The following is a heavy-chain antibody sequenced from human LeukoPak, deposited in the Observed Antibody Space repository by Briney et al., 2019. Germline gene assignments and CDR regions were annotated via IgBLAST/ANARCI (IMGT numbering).Heavy chain of an antibody. V-gene: IGHV5-51*01. D-gene: IGHD3-22*01. CDR1: GYRFTNCW. Sequence: GESLKISCKASGYRFTNCWIGWVRQMPGKSLEWMGVIYPDDSDTTYSPSFQGQVTISADKSISTAYLQWSSLKASDTAMYYCASAGDSSGYYYFSAFDIWGQGTMVTVSS. CDR2: IYPDDSDT. CDR3: ASAGDSSGYYYFSAFDI. J-gene: IGHJ3*02.